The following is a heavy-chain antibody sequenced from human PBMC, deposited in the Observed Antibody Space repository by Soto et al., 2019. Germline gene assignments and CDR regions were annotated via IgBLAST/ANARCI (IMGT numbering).Heavy chain of an antibody. CDR3: ARVRSSGWLGGLDV. J-gene: IGHJ6*02. V-gene: IGHV3-13*01. D-gene: IGHD6-19*01. CDR1: GLTFWSHW. Sequence: HGGCLRLGCAACGLTFWSHWMNWVRQGPGKGLEWVSGIGTADDTYYPGSVKGRFTISRENAKKSLYLQMNSLRAGDTAVYYCARVRSSGWLGGLDVWGQGTTVTVSS. CDR2: IGTADDT.